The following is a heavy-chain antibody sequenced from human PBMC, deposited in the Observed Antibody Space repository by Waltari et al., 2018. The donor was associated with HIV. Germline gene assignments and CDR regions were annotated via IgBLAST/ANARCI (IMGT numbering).Heavy chain of an antibody. D-gene: IGHD3-16*02. V-gene: IGHV4-38-2*02. Sequence: QVQLQESGPGLVKPSETLSLTCTVSGYSISSGYYWGWIRQPPGKGLEWIGSIYHSGSTYYTPSLKSRVTISVDTSKNQFSLKLSSVTAADTAVYYCARVRGDDYVWGSYRYYFDYWGQGTLVTVSS. CDR1: GYSISSGYY. CDR3: ARVRGDDYVWGSYRYYFDY. CDR2: IYHSGST. J-gene: IGHJ4*02.